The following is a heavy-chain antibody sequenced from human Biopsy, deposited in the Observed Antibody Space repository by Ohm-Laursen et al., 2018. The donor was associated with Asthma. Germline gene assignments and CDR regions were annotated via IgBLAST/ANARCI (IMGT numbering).Heavy chain of an antibody. CDR2: INAGNGNT. J-gene: IGHJ3*02. CDR1: GYTFINYA. CDR3: ASSIAVADSDAFDI. V-gene: IGHV1-3*01. Sequence: GASVKVSCKASGYTFINYAIHWVRQAPGQRLEWMGWINAGNGNTKYSQKFQGRVTITRDTSASTAYMELSSLRSGDTAVYYCASSIAVADSDAFDIWGQGTMVTVSS. D-gene: IGHD6-19*01.